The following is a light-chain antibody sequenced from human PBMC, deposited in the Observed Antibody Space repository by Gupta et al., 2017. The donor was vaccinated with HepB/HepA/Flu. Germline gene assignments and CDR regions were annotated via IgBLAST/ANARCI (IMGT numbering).Light chain of an antibody. J-gene: IGKJ1*01. Sequence: DIVRTQSPDSLAVSLGERATINCKSRQSVLYSSNNKNYLAWYQQKPGQPPKLLIYWASTRESGVPDRFSGGGSGTDFTLTISSLQAEDVAVYYCQQYYSTPLTFGQGTKVEIK. CDR2: WAS. V-gene: IGKV4-1*01. CDR1: QSVLYSSNNKNY. CDR3: QQYYSTPLT.